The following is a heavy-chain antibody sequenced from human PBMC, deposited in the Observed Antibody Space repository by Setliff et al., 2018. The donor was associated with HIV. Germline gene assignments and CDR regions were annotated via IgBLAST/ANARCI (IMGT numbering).Heavy chain of an antibody. CDR1: GFTFSSHW. D-gene: IGHD3-22*01. V-gene: IGHV3-7*01. Sequence: PGESLKISCAASGFTFSSHWMVWVRQAPGKGLEWVANIKGDGSETYYVDSVKGRFTISRDNSKNTLYLQMNSLRAEDTAVYYCAKDRYYDSSGSPFDYWGQGTLVTVSS. J-gene: IGHJ4*02. CDR2: IKGDGSET. CDR3: AKDRYYDSSGSPFDY.